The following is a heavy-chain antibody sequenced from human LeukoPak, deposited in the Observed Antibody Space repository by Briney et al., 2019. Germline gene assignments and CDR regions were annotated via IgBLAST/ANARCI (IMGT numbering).Heavy chain of an antibody. Sequence: SVTVSCKASGGTFSSYAISWVRQAPGQGLEWMGRIIPIFGTANYAQKFQGRVTITADKSTSTAYMELSSLRSEDTAVYYCARDGNAHSHYYYYMDVWGKGTTVTVS. CDR1: GGTFSSYA. CDR3: ARDGNAHSHYYYYMDV. CDR2: IIPIFGTA. J-gene: IGHJ6*03. D-gene: IGHD1-1*01. V-gene: IGHV1-69*06.